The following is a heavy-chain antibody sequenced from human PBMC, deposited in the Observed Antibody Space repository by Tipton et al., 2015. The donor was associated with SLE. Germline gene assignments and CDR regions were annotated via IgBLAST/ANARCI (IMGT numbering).Heavy chain of an antibody. CDR2: MYHSGTSGTP. Sequence: TLSLTCSVSGASISSGGYYWTWIRQRPGQGLECIGYMYHSGTSGTPYYDPSLKSRVSISVDTSVDQFSLKMTSVTAADTAVYYCAAFLGSRVYWGQGTQVTVSS. J-gene: IGHJ4*02. V-gene: IGHV4-31*03. D-gene: IGHD1-26*01. CDR3: AAFLGSRVY. CDR1: GASISSGGYY.